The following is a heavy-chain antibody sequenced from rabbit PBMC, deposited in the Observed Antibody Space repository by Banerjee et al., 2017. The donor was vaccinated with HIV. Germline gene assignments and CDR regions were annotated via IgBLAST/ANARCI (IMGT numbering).Heavy chain of an antibody. V-gene: IGHV1S45*01. CDR3: ARDGSASSVEFDL. D-gene: IGHD1-1*01. CDR1: GFSFSNKYV. CDR2: INTISGDT. J-gene: IGHJ4*01. Sequence: QEQLEESGGDLVKPEGSLTLTCTASGFSFSNKYVMCWVRQAPGKGLEWIACINTISGDTVYATWAKGRFTISKASWTTVTLQMTSLTAADTATYFCARDGSASSVEFDLWGPGTLVTVS.